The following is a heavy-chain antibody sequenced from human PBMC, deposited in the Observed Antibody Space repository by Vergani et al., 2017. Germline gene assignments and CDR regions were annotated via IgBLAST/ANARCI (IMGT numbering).Heavy chain of an antibody. J-gene: IGHJ4*02. V-gene: IGHV1-18*01. CDR2: ISPYNHKT. Sequence: QAQLGQSDSEVKKPGDSVTLSCKTSGYTFVNHPITWVRQAPGQGLEWMGWISPYNHKTPHSQKVEGRVTMTSDTSSSTVFLEMRRLTSDDTAIYCCARSQMATKDFDWWGRGTLVTVSS. CDR1: GYTFVNHP. CDR3: ARSQMATKDFDW. D-gene: IGHD5-24*01.